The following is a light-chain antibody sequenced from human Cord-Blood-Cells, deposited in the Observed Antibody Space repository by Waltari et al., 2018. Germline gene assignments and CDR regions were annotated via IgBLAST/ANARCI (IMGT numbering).Light chain of an antibody. J-gene: IGKJ5*01. Sequence: ELELIQSLATLSLSPEERATLSCRASQSVSSYLAWYQQKPGQAPRLLIYDASNRATGIPARFSGSGSGTDFTLTISSLEPEDFAVYYCQQRSNWPITFGQGTRLEIK. CDR1: QSVSSY. CDR3: QQRSNWPIT. CDR2: DAS. V-gene: IGKV3-11*01.